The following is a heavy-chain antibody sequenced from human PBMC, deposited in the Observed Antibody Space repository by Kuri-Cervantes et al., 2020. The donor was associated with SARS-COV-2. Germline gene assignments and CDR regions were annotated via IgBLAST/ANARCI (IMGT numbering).Heavy chain of an antibody. V-gene: IGHV1-2*02. J-gene: IGHJ6*04. CDR3: ARAYCSSTSCYEDV. Sequence: ASVKVSCKASGYTFTGYYMHWVRQAPGQGLEWTGWINPNSGGTNYAQKFQGRVTMTRDTSISTAYMEPSRLRSDDTAVYYCARAYCSSTSCYEDVWGKGTTVTVSS. CDR1: GYTFTGYY. CDR2: INPNSGGT. D-gene: IGHD2-2*01.